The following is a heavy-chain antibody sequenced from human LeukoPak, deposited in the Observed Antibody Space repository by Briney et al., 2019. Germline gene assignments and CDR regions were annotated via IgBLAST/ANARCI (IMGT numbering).Heavy chain of an antibody. Sequence: PGGSLRLSCAASGFAFNSYAMSWVREAPGKGLGWVSAISGSGGDTYYADSVKGRFTNSRDNSKNTLYLQLNSLRAEDTALYYCAKERGIVATSRPFDYWGQGTLVTVSS. CDR3: AKERGIVATSRPFDY. J-gene: IGHJ4*02. CDR2: ISGSGGDT. V-gene: IGHV3-23*01. D-gene: IGHD5-12*01. CDR1: GFAFNSYA.